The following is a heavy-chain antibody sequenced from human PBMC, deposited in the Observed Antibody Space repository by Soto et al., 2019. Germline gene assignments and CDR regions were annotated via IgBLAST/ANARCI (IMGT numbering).Heavy chain of an antibody. D-gene: IGHD2-8*01. Sequence: TGGSLRLSCAASGFTVSSNYMSWVRQAPGKGLEWVSVIYSGGSTYYADSVKGRFTISRDNSKNTLYLQMNSLRAEDTAVYYCARVGGGVDYCTNGVCYTIGVWADAFDIWGQGTMVTVSS. CDR3: ARVGGGVDYCTNGVCYTIGVWADAFDI. V-gene: IGHV3-53*01. CDR1: GFTVSSNY. CDR2: IYSGGST. J-gene: IGHJ3*02.